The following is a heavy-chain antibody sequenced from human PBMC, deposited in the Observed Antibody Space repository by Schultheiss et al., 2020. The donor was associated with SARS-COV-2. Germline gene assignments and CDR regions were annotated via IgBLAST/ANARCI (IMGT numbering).Heavy chain of an antibody. J-gene: IGHJ5*02. CDR1: GGSISSGGYY. CDR3: ARGRHYYGLGNSGDWFDP. V-gene: IGHV4-31*03. CDR2: IYYSGST. Sequence: SETLSLTCTVSGGSISSGGYYWSWIRQHPGKGLEWIGYIYYSGSTYYNPSLKSRVTISVDTSKNQFSLKLSSVTAADTAVYYCARGRHYYGLGNSGDWFDPWGQGTLVTVSS. D-gene: IGHD3-10*01.